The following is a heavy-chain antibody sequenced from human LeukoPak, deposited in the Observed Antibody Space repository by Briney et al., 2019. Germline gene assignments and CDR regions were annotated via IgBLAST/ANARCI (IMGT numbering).Heavy chain of an antibody. CDR3: AKVGIVVVPAAPLDFDY. D-gene: IGHD2-2*01. CDR2: ISGSGGST. Sequence: GGSLRLSCAASGFTFSSYAMSWVRQAPGKGLEWVSAISGSGGSTYYADSVKGRFTISIDNSKNTLYLQMTSPRAEDTAVYYCAKVGIVVVPAAPLDFDYWGQGTLVTVSS. J-gene: IGHJ4*02. V-gene: IGHV3-23*01. CDR1: GFTFSSYA.